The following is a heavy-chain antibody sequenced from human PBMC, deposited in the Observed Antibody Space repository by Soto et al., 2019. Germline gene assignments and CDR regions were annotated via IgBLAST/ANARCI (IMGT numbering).Heavy chain of an antibody. Sequence: SETLSLTCTVSGGSITTCQWSWIRQPPGKGLEWIGGYSGFTNYNPSLESRATISVDRSKNQFSLNLRSVTAADTAVYYCARDYGDYSFFFDYWGQGTLVTVSS. CDR3: ARDYGDYSFFFDY. CDR2: YSGFT. CDR1: GGSITTCQ. V-gene: IGHV4-59*01. J-gene: IGHJ4*02. D-gene: IGHD4-17*01.